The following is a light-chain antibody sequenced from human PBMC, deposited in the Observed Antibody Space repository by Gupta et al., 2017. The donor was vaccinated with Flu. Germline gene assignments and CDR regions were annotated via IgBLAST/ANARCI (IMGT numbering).Light chain of an antibody. CDR2: TAS. CDR3: LQDFNYPLT. V-gene: IGKV1-6*01. J-gene: IGKJ4*01. CDR1: QGIGSD. Sequence: AIQMTQPPSSLSAPVGDRVTIICRASQGIGSDLSWYQQKPGEAPKLLIYTASTLQSGVPSRFSGSGSGADFSLTISSLQPEDFATYYCLQDFNYPLTFGGGTKVEIK.